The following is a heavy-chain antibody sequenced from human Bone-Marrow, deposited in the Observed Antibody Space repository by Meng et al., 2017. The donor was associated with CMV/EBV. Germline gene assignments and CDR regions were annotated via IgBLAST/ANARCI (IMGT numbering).Heavy chain of an antibody. J-gene: IGHJ3*02. CDR2: IRSKANNYAT. CDR1: GFTFSGSA. Sequence: GESLKISCAASGFTFSGSAMHWVRQASGKGLEWVGLIRSKANNYATAYAASVKGRFTISRDDSKNMAYLQMNSLKTEDTAVYYCTRQGSYWAFDIWGQGTMVTVSS. CDR3: TRQGSYWAFDI. V-gene: IGHV3-73*01. D-gene: IGHD3-10*01.